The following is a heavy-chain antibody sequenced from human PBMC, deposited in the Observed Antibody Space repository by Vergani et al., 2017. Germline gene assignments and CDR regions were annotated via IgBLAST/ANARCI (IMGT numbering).Heavy chain of an antibody. J-gene: IGHJ4*02. CDR2: IKSKTDGGTT. CDR3: TTVYCSSTSCYNY. V-gene: IGHV3-15*01. D-gene: IGHD2-2*02. CDR1: GFTFSNAW. Sequence: EVQLVESGGGLVKPGGSLRLSCAASGFTFSNAWMSWVRQAPGKGLEWVGRIKSKTDGGTTDYAAPVKGRFTISRDDSKNTLYLQMNSLKTEDTAVYYCTTVYCSSTSCYNYWGQGTQVTVSS.